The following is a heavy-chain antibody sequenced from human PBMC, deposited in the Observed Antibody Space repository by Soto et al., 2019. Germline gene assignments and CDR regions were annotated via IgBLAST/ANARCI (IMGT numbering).Heavy chain of an antibody. Sequence: ASVKVSCKASGYTFTTYSMHWVRQTPGHGLEWMGVINPSGGRTSYAQKFQGRVTMTRDTSTSTVHMELSNLRSEDTAVYFCARDGGYDALTGHYILLYYLDNWGLGTLVTVSS. CDR1: GYTFTTYS. J-gene: IGHJ4*02. CDR2: INPSGGRT. D-gene: IGHD3-9*01. CDR3: ARDGGYDALTGHYILLYYLDN. V-gene: IGHV1-46*01.